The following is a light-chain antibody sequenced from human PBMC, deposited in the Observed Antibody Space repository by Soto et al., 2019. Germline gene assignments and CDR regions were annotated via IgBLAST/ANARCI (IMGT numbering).Light chain of an antibody. CDR1: SSDIGAYDY. V-gene: IGLV2-14*01. Sequence: QSALTQPASLSGSPGQSITISCTGTSSDIGAYDYVSWFQQHPGKAPKLMISEVNNRPSGVSNRFSGSKSGNTAYLTISGLQVEDEDEYFCFSYEGSSNVFGNGTKVT. CDR2: EVN. J-gene: IGLJ1*01. CDR3: FSYEGSSNV.